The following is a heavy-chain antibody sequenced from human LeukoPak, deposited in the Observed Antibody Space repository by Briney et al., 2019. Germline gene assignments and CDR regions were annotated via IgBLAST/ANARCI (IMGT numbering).Heavy chain of an antibody. CDR2: ISSSRSYI. Sequence: GGALRLSCAASGFTCSSYSMNWVRQAPGRGLGWVSPISSSRSYIYYADSVKGRFTISRDNAQNTLYLQMNSPRAEETAVYYCARALPYGDYADAFDIWGQGKMVTVSS. J-gene: IGHJ3*02. D-gene: IGHD4-17*01. CDR3: ARALPYGDYADAFDI. CDR1: GFTCSSYS. V-gene: IGHV3-21*01.